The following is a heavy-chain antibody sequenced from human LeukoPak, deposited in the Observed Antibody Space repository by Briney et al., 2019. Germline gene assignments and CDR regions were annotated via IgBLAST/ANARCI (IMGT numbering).Heavy chain of an antibody. Sequence: SETLSLTCTVSGGSISSSSYYWGWIRQPPGKGLEWIGSIYYSGSTYYNPSFKSRVTISVDTSKNQFSLKLSSVIAADTAVYYCARGASPYTSSWYPYWGQGTLVTVSS. CDR2: IYYSGST. CDR3: ARGASPYTSSWYPY. CDR1: GGSISSSSYY. D-gene: IGHD6-13*01. V-gene: IGHV4-39*07. J-gene: IGHJ4*02.